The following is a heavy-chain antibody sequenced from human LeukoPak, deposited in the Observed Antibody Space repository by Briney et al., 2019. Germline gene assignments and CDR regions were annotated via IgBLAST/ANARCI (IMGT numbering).Heavy chain of an antibody. J-gene: IGHJ4*02. CDR1: GFAFSDYS. CDR3: AKVARATTHFDY. CDR2: ISSSDNTI. V-gene: IGHV3-48*01. Sequence: GGSLRLSCAASGFAFSDYSMNWVRQAPGKGLEWVSYISSSDNTIHYADSVKGRFTISRDNAKNSLYLEMNSLRAEDTAVYYCAKVARATTHFDYWGQGTLVTVSS. D-gene: IGHD5-24*01.